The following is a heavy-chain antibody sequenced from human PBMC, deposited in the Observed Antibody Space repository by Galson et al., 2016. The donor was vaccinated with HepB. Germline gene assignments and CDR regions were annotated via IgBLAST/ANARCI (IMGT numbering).Heavy chain of an antibody. J-gene: IGHJ6*02. D-gene: IGHD3-3*01. V-gene: IGHV3-48*03. CDR3: ARDFDFWNGFPHGMDV. Sequence: SLRLSCAASGFIFNNYEMNWVRQAPGKGLEWVAYISVDSNTIYYADSVKGRFTVSRDDAERTVHLQMESLRAEDAAVYYCARDFDFWNGFPHGMDVWGQGTTVTVSS. CDR1: GFIFNNYE. CDR2: ISVDSNTI.